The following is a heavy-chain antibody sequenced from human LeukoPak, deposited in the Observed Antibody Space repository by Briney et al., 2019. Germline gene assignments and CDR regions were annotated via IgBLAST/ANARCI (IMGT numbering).Heavy chain of an antibody. J-gene: IGHJ6*03. Sequence: PSETLSLTCTVSGGSISSSSYYWGWIRQPPGKGLEGIGRIYYTGSTYYNPSLKSRVTISVDTSKNQFSLKLSSVTAADTAVYYCARVGYSSSWYYYYYMDVWGKGTTVTVSS. CDR3: ARVGYSSSWYYYYYMDV. CDR2: IYYTGST. D-gene: IGHD6-13*01. CDR1: GGSISSSSYY. V-gene: IGHV4-39*07.